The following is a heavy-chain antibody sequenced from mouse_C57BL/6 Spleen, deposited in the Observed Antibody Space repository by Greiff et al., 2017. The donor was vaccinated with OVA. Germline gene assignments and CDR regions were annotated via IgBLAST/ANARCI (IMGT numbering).Heavy chain of an antibody. J-gene: IGHJ1*03. CDR1: GYTFTDYY. D-gene: IGHD1-3*01. V-gene: IGHV1-26*01. CDR2: INPNNGGT. CDR3: ARSKDYKYFDV. Sequence: VQLQQSGPELVKPGASVKISCKASGYTFTDYYMNWVKQSHGKSLEWIGDINPNNGGTSYNQKFKGKATLTVDKSSSTAYMELRSLTSEDSAVYYCARSKDYKYFDVWGTGTTVTVSS.